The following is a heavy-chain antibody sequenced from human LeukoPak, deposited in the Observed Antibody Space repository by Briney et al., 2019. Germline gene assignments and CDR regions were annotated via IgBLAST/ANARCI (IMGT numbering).Heavy chain of an antibody. CDR2: ISWNSGSI. D-gene: IGHD6-19*01. CDR3: AKEGGGGYSSGYYY. Sequence: GGSLRLSCAASGFTFDDYAMHWVRQAPGKGLEWVSGISWNSGSIGYADSVKGRFTISRDNAKNSLYLQMNSLRAEDTALYYCAKEGGGGYSSGYYYWGQGTLVTVSS. J-gene: IGHJ4*02. CDR1: GFTFDDYA. V-gene: IGHV3-9*01.